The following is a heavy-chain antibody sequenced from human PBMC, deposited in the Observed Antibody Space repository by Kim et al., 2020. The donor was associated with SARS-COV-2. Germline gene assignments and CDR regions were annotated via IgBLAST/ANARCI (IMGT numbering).Heavy chain of an antibody. CDR3: ARDEEWLRFKYYYYGMDV. D-gene: IGHD5-12*01. J-gene: IGHJ6*02. Sequence: GGSLRLSCAASGFTFSSYSMNWVRQAPGKGLEWVSSISSSSSYIYYADSVKGRFTISRDNAKNSLYLQMNSLRAEDTAVYYCARDEEWLRFKYYYYGMDVWGQGTTVTVSS. CDR1: GFTFSSYS. CDR2: ISSSSSYI. V-gene: IGHV3-21*01.